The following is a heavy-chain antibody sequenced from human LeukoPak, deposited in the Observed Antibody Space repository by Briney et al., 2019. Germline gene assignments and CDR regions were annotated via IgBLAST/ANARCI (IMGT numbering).Heavy chain of an antibody. J-gene: IGHJ4*02. CDR2: IFGSGSST. CDR3: AKDRAQQLVLDF. Sequence: GGSLRLSCAASGFTFSSYAMSWVRQAPGKGLEWVSPIFGSGSSTYYADSVKGRFTISRDKSKNTLSLQMNRLRADDTAVYYCAKDRAQQLVLDFWGQGTLVTVSS. CDR1: GFTFSSYA. D-gene: IGHD6-13*01. V-gene: IGHV3-23*01.